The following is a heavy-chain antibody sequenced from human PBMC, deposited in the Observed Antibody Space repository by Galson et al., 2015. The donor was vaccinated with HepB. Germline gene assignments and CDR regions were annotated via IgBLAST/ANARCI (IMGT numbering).Heavy chain of an antibody. CDR3: ARSMTTTGDWFDP. CDR2: IDWDGGK. Sequence: PALVKPTQTLTLTCTFSGVSLSTRGLRVSWFRQPAGKALEWLARIDWDGGKFYITSLKTRLTISKDTSKNQVVLTMTNMDLVDTATYYCARSMTTTGDWFDPWGQGALVTVSS. D-gene: IGHD1-1*01. J-gene: IGHJ5*02. CDR1: GVSLSTRGLR. V-gene: IGHV2-70*04.